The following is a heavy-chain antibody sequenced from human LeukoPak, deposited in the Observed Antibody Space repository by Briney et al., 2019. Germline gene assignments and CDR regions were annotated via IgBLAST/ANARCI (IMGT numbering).Heavy chain of an antibody. CDR1: GFTFDDYA. D-gene: IGHD3-16*01. Sequence: PGGSLRLSCAASGFTFDDYAMHWVRQAPGKGLEWVSGISWNSGSIGYADSVKGRFTISRDNAKNSLHLQMNSLRAEDTALYYCARGSYFDYWGQGTLVTVSS. V-gene: IGHV3-9*01. J-gene: IGHJ4*02. CDR2: ISWNSGSI. CDR3: ARGSYFDY.